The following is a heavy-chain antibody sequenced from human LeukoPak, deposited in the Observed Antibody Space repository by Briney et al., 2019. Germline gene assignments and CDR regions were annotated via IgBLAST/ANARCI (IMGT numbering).Heavy chain of an antibody. Sequence: ASVKVSCKASGYTFTGYYIHWVRQAPGQGLEGMGYINPNTDYTNYAQNFQDRVTMTRDTSISTAFMELSSLRSDDTAVYYCAREEANTRIHFDYWGQGTLVTVSS. CDR3: AREEANTRIHFDY. D-gene: IGHD3-22*01. CDR1: GYTFTGYY. J-gene: IGHJ4*02. V-gene: IGHV1-2*02. CDR2: INPNTDYT.